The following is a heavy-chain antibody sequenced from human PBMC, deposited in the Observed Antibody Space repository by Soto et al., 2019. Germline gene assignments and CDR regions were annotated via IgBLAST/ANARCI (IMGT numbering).Heavy chain of an antibody. CDR3: AKMSSENYYDPVFS. J-gene: IGHJ4*02. V-gene: IGHV3-23*01. CDR1: GFTFSSYA. Sequence: GGSLRLSCAASGFTFSSYAMSWVRQAPGKGLEWVSAISSSGSSTYYADSVKGRFTISRDNSKNTVYLQMNSLRAEDTALYFCAKMSSENYYDPVFSWGQGTLVTVSS. D-gene: IGHD3-22*01. CDR2: ISSSGSST.